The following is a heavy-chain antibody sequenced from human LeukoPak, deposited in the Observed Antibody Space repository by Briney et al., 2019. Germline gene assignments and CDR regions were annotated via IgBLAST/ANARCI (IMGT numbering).Heavy chain of an antibody. D-gene: IGHD6-13*01. CDR3: ARRGQAAGSKGAFDY. CDR2: IDYSGTT. CDR1: GGSISSGSSY. Sequence: PSETLSLTCTVSGGSISSGSSYWGWISQPPGKGLEWLGSIDYSGTTYYNPSFKSRVTISVDTSKNQFSLKLSSVTAADTALYYCARRGQAAGSKGAFDYWGQGTLVTVSS. J-gene: IGHJ4*02. V-gene: IGHV4-39*01.